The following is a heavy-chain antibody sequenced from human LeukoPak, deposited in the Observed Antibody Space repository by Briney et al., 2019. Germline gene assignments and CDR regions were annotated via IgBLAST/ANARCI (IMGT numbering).Heavy chain of an antibody. CDR3: ARDFWGAYRVDYFDC. CDR1: GFTFSSYA. D-gene: IGHD3-3*01. Sequence: GGSLRLSCAASGFTFSSYAMSWVRQAPGKGLEWVSAISGSGGSTYYADSVKGRFTISRDNSKNTLYLQMNSLRAEDTAVYYCARDFWGAYRVDYFDCWGQGTLVTVSS. V-gene: IGHV3-23*01. J-gene: IGHJ4*02. CDR2: ISGSGGST.